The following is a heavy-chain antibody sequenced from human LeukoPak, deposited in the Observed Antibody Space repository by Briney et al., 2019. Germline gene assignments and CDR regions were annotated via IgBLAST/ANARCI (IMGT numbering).Heavy chain of an antibody. CDR2: LNPNNGDT. V-gene: IGHV1-2*02. CDR3: AREPLAVAATNNAFDF. Sequence: VASVTVSCKASGYTFTDYYMHWVRQAPGQGLEWVGWLNPNNGDTGSAQNFQGRVTMTRDTSIRTAYMELSRLTSDDTAIYYCAREPLAVAATNNAFDFWGQGTMVTVSS. CDR1: GYTFTDYY. D-gene: IGHD2-15*01. J-gene: IGHJ3*01.